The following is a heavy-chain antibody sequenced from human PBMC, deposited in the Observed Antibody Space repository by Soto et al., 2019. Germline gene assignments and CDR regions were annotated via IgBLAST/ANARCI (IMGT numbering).Heavy chain of an antibody. V-gene: IGHV4-59*01. CDR1: GPSISHYH. J-gene: IGHJ5*02. CDR3: ASSFYP. CDR2: IFYNGST. Sequence: AETLSLTCTFSGPSISHYHWKWIRPAPGKGMEWIGYIFYNGSTHNNPTLTMRVTISVDMSKRRPSLTLTSVTAEDTAVYYCASSFYPWGQGTLVTVSS.